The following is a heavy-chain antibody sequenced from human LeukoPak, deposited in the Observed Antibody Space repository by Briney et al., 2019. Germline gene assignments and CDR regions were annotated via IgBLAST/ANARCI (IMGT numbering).Heavy chain of an antibody. CDR1: GFTFSSYS. CDR3: ARVTRTGTTAAYYFDY. J-gene: IGHJ4*02. D-gene: IGHD1-7*01. V-gene: IGHV3-53*01. Sequence: GGSLRLSCAASGFTFSSYSMNWVRQAPGKGLEWVSVIYSGGSTYYADSVKGRFTISRDNSKNTLYLQMNSLRAEDTAVYYCARVTRTGTTAAYYFDYWGQGTLVTVSS. CDR2: IYSGGST.